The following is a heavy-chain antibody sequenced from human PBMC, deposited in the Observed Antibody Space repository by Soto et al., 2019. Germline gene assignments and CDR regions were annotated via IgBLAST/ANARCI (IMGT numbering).Heavy chain of an antibody. CDR2: IIPIFGTA. CDR1: GGTFSSYA. V-gene: IGHV1-69*01. D-gene: IGHD7-27*01. CDR3: ASKLTGDLGYYFDY. J-gene: IGHJ4*02. Sequence: QVQLVQSWAEVKKPGSSVKVSCQASGGTFSSYAISWVRQAPGQGLEWMGGIIPIFGTANYAQKFQGRVTITADESTSTAYMELSSLRSEDTAVYYCASKLTGDLGYYFDYWGQGTLVTVSS.